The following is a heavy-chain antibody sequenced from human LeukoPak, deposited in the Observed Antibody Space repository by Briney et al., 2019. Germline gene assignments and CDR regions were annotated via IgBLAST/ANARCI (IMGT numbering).Heavy chain of an antibody. Sequence: DSVKGRFTISRDNSKNTLYLQMNSLRAEDTAVYYCARDYYDSSGYYGYWGQGTLVTVYS. CDR3: ARDYYDSSGYYGY. V-gene: IGHV3-30*01. D-gene: IGHD3-22*01. J-gene: IGHJ4*02.